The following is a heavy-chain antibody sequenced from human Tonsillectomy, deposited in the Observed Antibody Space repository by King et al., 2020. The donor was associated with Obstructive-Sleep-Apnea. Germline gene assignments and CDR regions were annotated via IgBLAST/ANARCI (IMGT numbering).Heavy chain of an antibody. CDR3: ARTHYYASGSYYYYYYGMDV. CDR2: IIPILVIA. V-gene: IGHV1-69*04. Sequence: QLVQSGAEVKKPGSSVKVSCKASGGTFSSYAISWVRQAPGQGLEWMGGIIPILVIANYAQKFQGRVTITADKSTSTAYMELSSLRSEDTAVYYCARTHYYASGSYYYYYYGMDVWGQGTTVTVSS. D-gene: IGHD3-10*01. CDR1: GGTFSSYA. J-gene: IGHJ6*02.